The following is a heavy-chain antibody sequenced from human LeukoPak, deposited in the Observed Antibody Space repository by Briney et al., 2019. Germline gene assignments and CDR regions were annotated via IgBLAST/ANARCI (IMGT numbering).Heavy chain of an antibody. J-gene: IGHJ4*02. CDR3: ARMRGPIVAGDY. CDR2: IDPSDSYT. V-gene: IGHV5-10-1*01. D-gene: IGHD5-12*01. Sequence: GESLKISCKGSGYSFTSYSISWVRQMPGKGLEWMGRIDPSDSYTNYSPSFQGHVTISADKSISTAYLQWSSLKASDTAMYYCARMRGPIVAGDYWGQGTLVTVSS. CDR1: GYSFTSYS.